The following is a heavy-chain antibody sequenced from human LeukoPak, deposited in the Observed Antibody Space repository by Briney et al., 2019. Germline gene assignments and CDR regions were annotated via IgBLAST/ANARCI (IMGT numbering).Heavy chain of an antibody. CDR2: INPSVGGT. Sequence: ASVKVSFKAFGYGFTSYYIHWVRQAPGQGLEWMGIINPSVGGTTYARKFQGRVTMTRDTSTSTVYMELSSLRSEDTAVYYCARHGSGRYYPAEGRVDYWGQGTLVTVSS. D-gene: IGHD3-10*01. CDR3: ARHGSGRYYPAEGRVDY. J-gene: IGHJ4*02. V-gene: IGHV1-46*03. CDR1: GYGFTSYY.